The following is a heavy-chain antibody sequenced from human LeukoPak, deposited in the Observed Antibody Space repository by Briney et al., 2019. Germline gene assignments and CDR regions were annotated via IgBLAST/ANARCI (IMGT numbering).Heavy chain of an antibody. D-gene: IGHD6-25*01. V-gene: IGHV3-49*04. J-gene: IGHJ4*02. CDR2: IRSRAYGGAA. CDR3: AASSGFDY. Sequence: GGSLRLSCTGSGYTFGDYAMSWVRQAPGKGLEWVGYIRSRAYGGAAEYAASVKGRFTITRDDSKSIAYLQMSSLNIEDTAVYDCAASSGFDYWGQGTLVTVSS. CDR1: GYTFGDYA.